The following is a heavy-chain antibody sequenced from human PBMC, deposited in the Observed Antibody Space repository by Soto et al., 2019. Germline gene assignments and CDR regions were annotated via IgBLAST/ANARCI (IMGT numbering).Heavy chain of an antibody. Sequence: QVQLVESGGGVVQPGGSLRLSCAASGFTFSNYGMHWVRQAPGKGLEWVAVILYDGSNEHYADSVKGRFTISRDNSKNKLYLQVNSLRAEDTAVYYCAKKFREGSGALDVWGQGTTVTVSS. D-gene: IGHD1-26*01. J-gene: IGHJ6*02. CDR1: GFTFSNYG. V-gene: IGHV3-30*18. CDR2: ILYDGSNE. CDR3: AKKFREGSGALDV.